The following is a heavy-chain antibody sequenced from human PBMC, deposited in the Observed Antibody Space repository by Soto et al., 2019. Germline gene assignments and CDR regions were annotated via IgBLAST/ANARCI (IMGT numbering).Heavy chain of an antibody. CDR2: INHSGST. CDR1: GGSFSGYY. J-gene: IGHJ5*02. Sequence: QVQLQQWGAGLLKPSETLSLTCAVYGGSFSGYYWSWIRQPPGKGLEWIGEINHSGSTNYNPSLKSRVPISVDTSKNQFSLKLSSVTAADTAVYYCACTVTTRLKSFDPWGQGTLVTVSS. V-gene: IGHV4-34*01. CDR3: ACTVTTRLKSFDP. D-gene: IGHD4-17*01.